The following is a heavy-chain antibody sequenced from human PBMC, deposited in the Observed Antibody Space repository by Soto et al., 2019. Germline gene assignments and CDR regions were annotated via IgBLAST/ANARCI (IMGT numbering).Heavy chain of an antibody. CDR1: GGTFSSYA. D-gene: IGHD3-22*01. V-gene: IGHV1-69*12. Sequence: QVQLVQSGAEVKKPGSSVKVSCKASGGTFSSYAISWVRQAPGQGLEWMGGIIPIFDTADYAQKFQGRVTSTADESTNTADRELSSLRSEDTAVYYCAGHSSGVPGYYYGMDVWGQGTTVTVSS. CDR2: IIPIFDTA. J-gene: IGHJ6*02. CDR3: AGHSSGVPGYYYGMDV.